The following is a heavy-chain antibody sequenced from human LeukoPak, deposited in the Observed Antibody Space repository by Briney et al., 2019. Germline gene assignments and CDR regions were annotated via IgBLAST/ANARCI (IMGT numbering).Heavy chain of an antibody. J-gene: IGHJ4*02. D-gene: IGHD1-26*01. Sequence: SETLSLTCTGSGGDISNYYWRWIRQPPGKALEWIGYIYTSGSTNYNPSLKSRVTISVDTSKNQFSLNLSSVTAADTAVYYCARHKGGRYSGSYLDYWGQATLVTVSS. CDR3: ARHKGGRYSGSYLDY. V-gene: IGHV4-4*09. CDR2: IYTSGST. CDR1: GGDISNYY.